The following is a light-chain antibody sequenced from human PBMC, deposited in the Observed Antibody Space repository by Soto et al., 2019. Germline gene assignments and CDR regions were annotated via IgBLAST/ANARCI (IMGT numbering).Light chain of an antibody. CDR2: GAS. Sequence: IFVTQSPSALSGSPGERSTLSCRASQSVSINLAWYQQKPGQAPRLLIYGASTRATGIPARFSGSGSGTAFTLNISSLKYEDFAVYYCQKYNNWPKVKFGQGTKVDIK. CDR3: QKYNNWPKVK. J-gene: IGKJ1*01. CDR1: QSVSIN. V-gene: IGKV3-15*01.